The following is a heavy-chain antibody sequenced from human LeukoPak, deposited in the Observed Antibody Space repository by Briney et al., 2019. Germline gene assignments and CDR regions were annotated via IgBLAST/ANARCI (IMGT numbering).Heavy chain of an antibody. Sequence: PGGSLRLSCGASGFTFSSYAMNWVRQAPGKGLEWVSTISGTTYYADSVKGRFSISRDDSQNMLFLQMDNLRADDTAVYYCAKILNAMYFDLWGRGTLVTVSS. CDR2: ISGTT. CDR1: GFTFSSYA. J-gene: IGHJ2*01. CDR3: AKILNAMYFDL. V-gene: IGHV3-23*01. D-gene: IGHD2-2*01.